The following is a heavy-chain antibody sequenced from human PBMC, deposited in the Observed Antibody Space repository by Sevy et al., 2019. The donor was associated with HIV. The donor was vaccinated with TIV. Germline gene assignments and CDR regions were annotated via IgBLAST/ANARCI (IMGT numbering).Heavy chain of an antibody. Sequence: GGSLRLSCVASGFVFRDYGMHWVRQAPGKGLEWVAVISYGGNHRYYADSVRDRFTISRDNFKNTVFLEMNSLTVEDTAVYDSAKHSNPDITATGNNWFDSWGQGSRVTVSS. CDR1: GFVFRDYG. J-gene: IGHJ5*01. CDR3: AKHSNPDITATGNNWFDS. V-gene: IGHV3-30*18. D-gene: IGHD6-25*01. CDR2: ISYGGNHR.